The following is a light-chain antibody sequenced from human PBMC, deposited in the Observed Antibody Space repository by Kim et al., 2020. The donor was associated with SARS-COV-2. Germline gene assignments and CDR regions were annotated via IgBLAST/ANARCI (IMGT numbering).Light chain of an antibody. J-gene: IGKJ2*02. Sequence: EIVLTQSPGTLSLSPGERATLSCRASQSVTSSYLAWYQQRPGQAPRLLIYGASNRATGIPDRFSGSGSGTDFTLTISRLEPEDFAVYYCQQYGRSPSTFGQGTKLEI. V-gene: IGKV3-20*01. CDR2: GAS. CDR1: QSVTSSY. CDR3: QQYGRSPST.